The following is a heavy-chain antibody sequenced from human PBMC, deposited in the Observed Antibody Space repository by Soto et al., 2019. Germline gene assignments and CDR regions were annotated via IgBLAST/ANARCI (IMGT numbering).Heavy chain of an antibody. V-gene: IGHV3-7*03. CDR3: ARDQYSSSWYPVYYYYYGMDV. J-gene: IGHJ6*02. Sequence: PGGSLRLSCAASGFTFSSYWMSWVRQAPGKGLEWVANIKQDGSEKYYVDSAKGRFTISRDNAKNSLYLQMNSLRAEDTAVYYCARDQYSSSWYPVYYYYYGMDVWGQGTTVTVSS. D-gene: IGHD6-13*01. CDR2: IKQDGSEK. CDR1: GFTFSSYW.